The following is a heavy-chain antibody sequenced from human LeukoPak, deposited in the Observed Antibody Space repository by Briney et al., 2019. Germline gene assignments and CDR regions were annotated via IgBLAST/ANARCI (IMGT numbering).Heavy chain of an antibody. V-gene: IGHV4-39*02. CDR2: VYYGRSP. CDR3: ARSSGTGTFSY. D-gene: IGHD6-25*01. J-gene: IGHJ4*02. Sequence: SETLSLTCTVSGDSISRSTYYWAWIRQLPGKRLEWIGSVYYGRSPYYNPSLESRATISVDTSKNHFSLKMSSVTAADTAVYYCARSSGTGTFSYWGQGTLVTVSS. CDR1: GDSISRSTYY.